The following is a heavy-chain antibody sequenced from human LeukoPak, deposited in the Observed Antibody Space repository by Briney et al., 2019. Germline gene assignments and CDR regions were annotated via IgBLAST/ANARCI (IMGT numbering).Heavy chain of an antibody. CDR3: ARSWNYNTGYFQH. J-gene: IGHJ1*01. CDR1: GFTFSSYA. Sequence: GRSLGLSCAASGFTFSSYAMHWVRQAPGKGLGWVALISYDGSYKVYADSVKGRFTISRDNSKNTLYLQMNSLRAEDTAVYYCARSWNYNTGYFQHWGQGTLVTVSS. V-gene: IGHV3-30*01. CDR2: ISYDGSYK. D-gene: IGHD1-7*01.